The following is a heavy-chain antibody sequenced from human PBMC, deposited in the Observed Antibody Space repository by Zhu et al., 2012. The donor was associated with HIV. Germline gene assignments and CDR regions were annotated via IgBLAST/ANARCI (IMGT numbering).Heavy chain of an antibody. Sequence: QVQLQESGPGLVKPSGTLSLTCSVSGAPVSSDSYFWSWIRQSPGKGLEWIGYIYYNGGTNNNPSFRSRVTISVDTSNNQFSLKLSSVTAADTALYYCARGEHYDSSGYEAFDXPWGQGTMVTVSS. CDR3: ARGEHYDSSGYEAFDXP. CDR1: GAPVSSDSYF. J-gene: IGHJ3*01. V-gene: IGHV4-61*01. CDR2: IYYNGGT. D-gene: IGHD3-22*01.